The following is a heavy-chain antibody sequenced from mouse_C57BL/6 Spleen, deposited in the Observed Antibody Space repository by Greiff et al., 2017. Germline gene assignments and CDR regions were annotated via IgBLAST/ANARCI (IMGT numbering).Heavy chain of an antibody. CDR3: ARGSNWGAMD. J-gene: IGHJ4*01. V-gene: IGHV3-6*01. CDR2: ISYDGSN. Sequence: EVQLQQSGPGLVKPSQSLSLTCSVTGYSITSGYYWNWIRQFPGNKLEWMGYISYDGSNNYNPSLKNRISITRDTSKNQFFLKLNSVTTEDTATYYCARGSNWGAMDYGVKEPQSPSPQ. D-gene: IGHD4-1*01. CDR1: GYSITSGYY.